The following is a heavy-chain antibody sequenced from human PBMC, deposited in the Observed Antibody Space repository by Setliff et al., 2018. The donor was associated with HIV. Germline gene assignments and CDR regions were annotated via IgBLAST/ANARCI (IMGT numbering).Heavy chain of an antibody. CDR1: GYTFTDYY. CDR2: INPDSGGA. Sequence: GASVKVSCKASGYTFTDYYIHWVRQAPGQGLEWMGRINPDSGGANYAQKFQGRVTMTRDTSISTAYMELSSLRADDTAVYYCARDDRAVATILWGQGTLVTVSS. D-gene: IGHD5-12*01. CDR3: ARDDRAVATIL. V-gene: IGHV1-2*06. J-gene: IGHJ4*02.